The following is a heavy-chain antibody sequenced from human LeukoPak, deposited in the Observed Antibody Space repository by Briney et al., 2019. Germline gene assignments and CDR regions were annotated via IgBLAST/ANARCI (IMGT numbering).Heavy chain of an antibody. CDR1: GYTFTSYA. CDR2: INTNTGNP. Sequence: ASVKVSCKASGYTFTSYAMNWVRQAPGQGLEWMGWINTNTGNPTYAQGFTGRFVFSLDTSVSTAYLQISSQKAEDTAVYYCARDVIAVAGTGRDYWGQGTRVTVSS. CDR3: ARDVIAVAGTGRDY. D-gene: IGHD6-19*01. V-gene: IGHV7-4-1*02. J-gene: IGHJ4*02.